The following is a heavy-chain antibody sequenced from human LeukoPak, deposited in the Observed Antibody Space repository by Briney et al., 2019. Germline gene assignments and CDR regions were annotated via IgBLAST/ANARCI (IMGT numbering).Heavy chain of an antibody. J-gene: IGHJ4*02. CDR2: INSDGSST. Sequence: GGSLRLSCAASGFTFSSYWMHWVRQAPGKGLVWVSRINSDGSSTSYADSVKGRFTISRDNAKNSLYLQMNSLRAEDTAVYYCARTYCSSTSCYPNDYWGQGTLVTVSS. CDR3: ARTYCSSTSCYPNDY. CDR1: GFTFSSYW. D-gene: IGHD2-2*01. V-gene: IGHV3-74*01.